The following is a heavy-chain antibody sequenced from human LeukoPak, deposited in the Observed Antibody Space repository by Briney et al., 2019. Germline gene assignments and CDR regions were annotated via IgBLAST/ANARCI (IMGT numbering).Heavy chain of an antibody. V-gene: IGHV4-4*02. CDR2: IYLYGTT. CDR1: IGSISSSKW. Sequence: SETLSLTCSVSIGSISSSKWWSWVRPSPVKGLEWIGEIYLYGTTNYNPSFTSRVTMSVDRSRNQFSLKLTSVTAADTAVYYCARQKWEQQGRDYYFNGLDVWGPGTTVIVSS. CDR3: ARQKWEQQGRDYYFNGLDV. D-gene: IGHD1/OR15-1a*01. J-gene: IGHJ6*02.